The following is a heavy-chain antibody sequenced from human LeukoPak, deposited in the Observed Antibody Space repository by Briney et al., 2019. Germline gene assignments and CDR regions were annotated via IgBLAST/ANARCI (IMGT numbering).Heavy chain of an antibody. D-gene: IGHD2-8*01. J-gene: IGHJ4*02. CDR1: GFTFDDYA. V-gene: IGHV3-9*01. CDR3: VRDPDALDY. CDR2: ISWNSGSI. Sequence: GGSLRLSCAASGFTFDDYAMHWVRQAPGKGLEWVSGISWNSGSIGYADSVKGRFTISRDNAKNSLYLQMNSLRADDTAVYYCVRDPDALDYWGQGTLVTVSS.